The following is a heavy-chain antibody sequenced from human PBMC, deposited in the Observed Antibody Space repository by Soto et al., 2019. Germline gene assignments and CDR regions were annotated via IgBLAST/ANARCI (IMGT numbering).Heavy chain of an antibody. CDR3: ASGASRWYPYFFDS. J-gene: IGHJ4*02. D-gene: IGHD6-13*01. V-gene: IGHV1-69*01. CDR1: EGTFNSYA. CDR2: IIPYYNTL. Sequence: QAQVVQSGAEVRKPGSSVKLSCKASEGTFNSYAIAWVRQAPGQGLEWMGGIIPYYNTLNYAQKFQDRVTSTADDSTKTVYMELSSLRSDDTAVYFCASGASRWYPYFFDSWAQGTLVTVSS.